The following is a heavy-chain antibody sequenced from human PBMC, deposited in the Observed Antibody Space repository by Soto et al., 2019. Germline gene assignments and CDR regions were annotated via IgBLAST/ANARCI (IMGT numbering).Heavy chain of an antibody. CDR2: VHYSGTT. Sequence: QVQLQESGPGLVKPSETLFLTCSVSGGSISNYYWNWIRQPPGKGLEWVGYVHYSGTTSYNPSLKSRVTISLDTSKNQFSLRLSSVTAADTAVYYCARRWSGTDYWGQGTLVTVSS. CDR3: ARRWSGTDY. D-gene: IGHD3-10*01. V-gene: IGHV4-59*01. J-gene: IGHJ4*02. CDR1: GGSISNYY.